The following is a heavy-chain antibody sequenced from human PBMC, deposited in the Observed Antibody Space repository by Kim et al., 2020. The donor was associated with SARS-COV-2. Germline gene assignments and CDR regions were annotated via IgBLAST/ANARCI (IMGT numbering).Heavy chain of an antibody. V-gene: IGHV3-23*01. CDR1: GFTFSSYA. CDR2: IRGSGGST. Sequence: GGSLRLSCAASGFTFSSYAMSWVRQAPGKGLEWVSAIRGSGGSTYYADSVTGRFTISRDNSKNTLYLQMNSLRAEDTAVYYCAKDLASARSSWYYDLGISGRSYYGMDVWGQGTTVTVSS. D-gene: IGHD6-13*01. J-gene: IGHJ6*02. CDR3: AKDLASARSSWYYDLGISGRSYYGMDV.